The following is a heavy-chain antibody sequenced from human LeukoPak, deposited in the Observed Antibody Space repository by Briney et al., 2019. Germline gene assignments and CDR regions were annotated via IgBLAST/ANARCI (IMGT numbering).Heavy chain of an antibody. Sequence: GGSLRLSCVASGFTFSSYGMHWVRQAPGKGLEWVAVIWYDGSNKYYADSVKGRFTISRDNSKNTLYLQLNSLRAEDTAVYYCARDGVGALMYYFDYWGQGTLVTVSS. J-gene: IGHJ4*02. CDR3: ARDGVGALMYYFDY. CDR1: GFTFSSYG. D-gene: IGHD1-26*01. CDR2: IWYDGSNK. V-gene: IGHV3-33*01.